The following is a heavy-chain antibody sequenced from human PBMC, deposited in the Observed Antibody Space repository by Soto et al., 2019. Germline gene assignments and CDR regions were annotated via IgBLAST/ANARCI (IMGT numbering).Heavy chain of an antibody. J-gene: IGHJ4*02. CDR2: IIPILGIA. Sequence: QVQLVQSGAEVKKPGSSVKVSCKASGGTFSSYTISWVRQAPGQGLEWMGRIIPILGIANYAQKFQGRVTITAKKSTSTAYMELSSLRCEDTAVYYCASEGDVGDYQRPIDYWGQGTLVTVSS. CDR1: GGTFSSYT. D-gene: IGHD4-17*01. V-gene: IGHV1-69*02. CDR3: ASEGDVGDYQRPIDY.